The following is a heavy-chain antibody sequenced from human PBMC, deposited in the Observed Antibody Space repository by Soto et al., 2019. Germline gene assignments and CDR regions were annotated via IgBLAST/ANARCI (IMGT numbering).Heavy chain of an antibody. CDR2: IYYSGST. D-gene: IGHD3-22*01. J-gene: IGHJ4*02. CDR1: GGSISSGGYY. V-gene: IGHV4-31*03. CDR3: ARGGNYYDSSGYYSPQDY. Sequence: SETLSLTCTVSGGSISSGGYYWSWIRQHPGKGLEWIGYIYYSGSTYYNPSLKSRVTISVDTSKNQFSLKLSSVTAADTAVYYCARGGNYYDSSGYYSPQDYWGQGPLVTVSS.